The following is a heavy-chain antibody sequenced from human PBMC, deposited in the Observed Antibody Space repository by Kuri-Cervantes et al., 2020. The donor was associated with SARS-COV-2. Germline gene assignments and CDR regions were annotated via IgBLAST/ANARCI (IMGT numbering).Heavy chain of an antibody. CDR1: GYTFSSYG. J-gene: IGHJ4*02. D-gene: IGHD1-1*01. Sequence: ASVKVSCKASGYTFSSYGVTWVRQAPGQGLEWMGWISAYNGNTKNAQKFQGRVTMTTDTSTSTTYMELRSLRSDDTAVYFCARVNWDVPFTTLDYWGQGTRVTVSS. CDR2: ISAYNGNT. V-gene: IGHV1-18*01. CDR3: ARVNWDVPFTTLDY.